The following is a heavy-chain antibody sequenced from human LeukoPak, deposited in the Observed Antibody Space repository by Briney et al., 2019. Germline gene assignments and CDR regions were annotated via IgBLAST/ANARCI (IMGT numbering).Heavy chain of an antibody. CDR2: IYYSGST. Sequence: SETLSLTCTVSGGSISSYYWSWIRQPPGKGLEWIGYIYYSGSTNYNPSLKSRVTISVDTSKNQFSLKLGSVTAADTAVYYCARRITIFGVAQGGIGLGFDYWGQGTLVTVSS. J-gene: IGHJ4*02. CDR1: GGSISSYY. CDR3: ARRITIFGVAQGGIGLGFDY. V-gene: IGHV4-59*08. D-gene: IGHD3-3*01.